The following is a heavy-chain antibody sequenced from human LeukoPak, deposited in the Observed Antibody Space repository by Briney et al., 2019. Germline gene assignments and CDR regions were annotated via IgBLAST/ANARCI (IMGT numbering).Heavy chain of an antibody. V-gene: IGHV3-30-3*01. CDR2: ISYDGSNK. CDR3: ARDWPGFGGFDY. D-gene: IGHD3-16*01. Sequence: PGGSLRLSCAASGFTFSSYAMHWVRQAPGKGLEWVAVISYDGSNKYYADSVKGRFTISRDNSKNTLYLQMNSLRAEDTAVYYCARDWPGFGGFDYWGQGTLVTVSS. J-gene: IGHJ4*02. CDR1: GFTFSSYA.